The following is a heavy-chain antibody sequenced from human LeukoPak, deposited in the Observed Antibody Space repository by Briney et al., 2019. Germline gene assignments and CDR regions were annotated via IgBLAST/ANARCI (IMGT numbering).Heavy chain of an antibody. D-gene: IGHD4-11*01. J-gene: IGHJ3*01. CDR3: AREEDYIRTDAFDF. CDR1: GYNFTNYW. V-gene: IGHV5-51*01. CDR2: IYPDDSDV. Sequence: GESLKISCKTSGYNFTNYWIAWVRQMPGKGLECMGIIYPDDSDVNYSPSFQGQVTFSVDKSINTAYLQWNSLKASDTAMYFCAREEDYIRTDAFDFWGQGTLVTVSS.